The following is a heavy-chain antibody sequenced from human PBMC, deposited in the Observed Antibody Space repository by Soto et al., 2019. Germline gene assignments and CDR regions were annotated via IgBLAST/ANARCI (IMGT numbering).Heavy chain of an antibody. CDR1: GFTFSSYG. CDR2: ISYDGSNK. V-gene: IGHV3-30*18. CDR3: AKDARPYYYGSGSYWNY. D-gene: IGHD3-10*01. Sequence: ESGGGVVQPGRSLRLSCAASGFTFSSYGMHWVRQAPGKGLEWVAVISYDGSNKYYADSVKGRFTISRDNSKNTLYLQMNSLRAEDTAVYYCAKDARPYYYGSGSYWNYWGQGTLVTVSS. J-gene: IGHJ4*02.